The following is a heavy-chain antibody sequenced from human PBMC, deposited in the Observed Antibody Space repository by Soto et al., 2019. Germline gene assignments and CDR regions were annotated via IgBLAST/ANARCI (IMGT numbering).Heavy chain of an antibody. V-gene: IGHV3-33*01. J-gene: IGHJ4*02. Sequence: LRLSCAASGFTLCAYGMRWVRQDPVKGLERVACIWYDGSMIYYDDSLTGRFTISRDNSKNTLDLQMNGLRADDTRVYYCASQAFDHWGQGTLVTVSS. CDR1: GFTLCAYG. CDR3: ASQAFDH. CDR2: IWYDGSMI.